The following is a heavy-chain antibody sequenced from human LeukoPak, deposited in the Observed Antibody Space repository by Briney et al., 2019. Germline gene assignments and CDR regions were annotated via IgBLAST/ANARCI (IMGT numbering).Heavy chain of an antibody. CDR1: GGSFSGYY. D-gene: IGHD4-23*01. Sequence: SETLSLTCAVYGGSFSGYYWSWIRQPPGKGLEWIGEINHSGSTNYNPSLKSRVTISVDTSKNQFSLKLSSVTAADTAVYYCARVFIRGNPKLDYWGQGTLVTVSS. J-gene: IGHJ4*02. V-gene: IGHV4-34*01. CDR3: ARVFIRGNPKLDY. CDR2: INHSGST.